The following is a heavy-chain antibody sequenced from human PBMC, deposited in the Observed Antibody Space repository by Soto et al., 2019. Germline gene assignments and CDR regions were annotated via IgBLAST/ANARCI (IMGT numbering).Heavy chain of an antibody. CDR1: GYTFASYG. V-gene: IGHV1-18*01. CDR3: ARDLYYDSSGYKNFDY. Sequence: ASVKVSCKASGYTFASYGISWVRQAPGQGLEWMGWISAYNGNTNYAQKLQGRVTMTTDTSTSTAYMELRSLRSDDTAVYYCARDLYYDSSGYKNFDYWGQGQWSPSPQ. D-gene: IGHD3-22*01. J-gene: IGHJ4*02. CDR2: ISAYNGNT.